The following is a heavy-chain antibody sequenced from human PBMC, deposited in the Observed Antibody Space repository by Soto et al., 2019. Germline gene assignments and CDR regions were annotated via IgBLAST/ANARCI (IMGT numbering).Heavy chain of an antibody. CDR1: GFSFSISP. J-gene: IGHJ4*02. CDR3: ARDPKTSGGQHWAFNYFDS. D-gene: IGHD7-27*01. CDR2: ISYDGTNK. Sequence: GGSLRLSCAASGFSFSISPMHWVRQAPGKGPEWVALISYDGTNKFYADSVKGRLTISRDNSKSTLYLQVDSLRPEDAAVYYCARDPKTSGGQHWAFNYFDSWGQGTLVTVSS. V-gene: IGHV3-30-3*01.